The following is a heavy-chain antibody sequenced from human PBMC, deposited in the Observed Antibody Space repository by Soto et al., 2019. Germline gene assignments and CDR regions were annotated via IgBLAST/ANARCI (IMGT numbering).Heavy chain of an antibody. D-gene: IGHD2-15*01. Sequence: ASVKVSCKASGYTFTGYYMHWVRQAPGQGLEWMGWINPNSGGTNYAQKFQGWVTMTRDTSISTAYMELSRLRSDDTAVYYCARDGSYCSGGSCTFPYYYYYYMDVWGKGTTVTVSS. J-gene: IGHJ6*03. CDR2: INPNSGGT. V-gene: IGHV1-2*04. CDR3: ARDGSYCSGGSCTFPYYYYYYMDV. CDR1: GYTFTGYY.